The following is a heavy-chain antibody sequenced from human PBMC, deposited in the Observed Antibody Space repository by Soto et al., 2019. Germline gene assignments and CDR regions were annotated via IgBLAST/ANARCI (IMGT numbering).Heavy chain of an antibody. D-gene: IGHD6-19*01. Sequence: QVQLVESGGGVVQPGRSLRLSCAASGFTFSSYAMHWVRQAPGKGLEWVAVISYDGSNKYYADSVKGRFTISRDNSKNTLYLQMNSLRAEDTAVYYCARDLGRHWLVRGEFDYWGQGTLVTVSS. CDR1: GFTFSSYA. CDR3: ARDLGRHWLVRGEFDY. CDR2: ISYDGSNK. J-gene: IGHJ4*02. V-gene: IGHV3-30-3*01.